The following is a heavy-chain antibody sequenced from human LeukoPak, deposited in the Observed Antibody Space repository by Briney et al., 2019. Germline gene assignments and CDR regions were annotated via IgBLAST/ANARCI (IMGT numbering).Heavy chain of an antibody. D-gene: IGHD3-22*01. CDR2: ITPIFGTT. J-gene: IGHJ1*01. V-gene: IGHV1-69*06. CDR1: VGTFSSYG. Sequence: SVKVSCKASVGTFSSYGISWVRHAPGQGLEWMAGITPIFGTTNCTQKFQGRVTITADTSTSIAYMDLRSLRSEDTAVYYCARDYCYDSSGYHPAEYFNHWGQGTLVTVLS. CDR3: ARDYCYDSSGYHPAEYFNH.